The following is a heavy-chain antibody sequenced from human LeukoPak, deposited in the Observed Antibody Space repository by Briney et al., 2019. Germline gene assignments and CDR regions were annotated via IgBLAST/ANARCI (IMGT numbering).Heavy chain of an antibody. CDR1: GYTFTIYY. V-gene: IGHV1-46*01. Sequence: ASVKVSCKASGYTFTIYYMHWVRHAPGQGLEWMGIITPSGGSTSYAQKFQGRVTMTRETSTSTVYMELSSLRSEDTAVYYCAGGEPYYDSSGYKTPTPDYWGQGTLVTVSS. CDR2: ITPSGGST. J-gene: IGHJ4*02. CDR3: AGGEPYYDSSGYKTPTPDY. D-gene: IGHD3-22*01.